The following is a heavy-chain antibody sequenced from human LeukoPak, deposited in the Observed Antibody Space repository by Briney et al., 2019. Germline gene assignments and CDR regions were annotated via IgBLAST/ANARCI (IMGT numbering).Heavy chain of an antibody. J-gene: IGHJ4*02. CDR1: GLSVSSNF. CDR2: IYGGGST. CDR3: ASWPVGWYGEDS. D-gene: IGHD6-19*01. Sequence: GGSLRLSCAATGLSVSSNFMSWVRQAPGKGLEWVSVIYGGGSTYYADSVKGRFTISRDTPTNTLYLQMNSLRVEDTAVYYCASWPVGWYGEDSWGQGTLVTVSS. V-gene: IGHV3-53*01.